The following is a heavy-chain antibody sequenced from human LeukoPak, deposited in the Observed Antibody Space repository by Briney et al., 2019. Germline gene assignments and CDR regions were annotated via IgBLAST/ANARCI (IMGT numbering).Heavy chain of an antibody. J-gene: IGHJ6*02. V-gene: IGHV1-18*01. Sequence: ASVKVSCKASGYTFTSYGISWVRQAPGQGLEWMGWISAYNGNTNYAQKLQGRVALTRDTSTSTVYMELSSLRSEDTAVYYCARTSSYGDYRMDVWGQGTTVTVSS. CDR2: ISAYNGNT. CDR3: ARTSSYGDYRMDV. CDR1: GYTFTSYG. D-gene: IGHD4-17*01.